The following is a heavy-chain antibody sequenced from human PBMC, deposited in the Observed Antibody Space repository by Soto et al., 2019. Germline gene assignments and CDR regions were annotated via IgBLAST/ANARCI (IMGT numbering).Heavy chain of an antibody. CDR3: AKVIWQFGHTHYFEH. CDR2: VSGSGDTT. J-gene: IGHJ4*02. Sequence: DVQLLESGGGLVQPGGSLRLSCAASGFSFSRCAMHWVRQAPGEGLEWVSGVSGSGDTTYYADSVKGRFTVSRDNSKDTLYLQMNSLRAEDMAVYYCAKVIWQFGHTHYFEHWGQGALVTVSS. D-gene: IGHD3-10*01. CDR1: GFSFSRCA. V-gene: IGHV3-23*01.